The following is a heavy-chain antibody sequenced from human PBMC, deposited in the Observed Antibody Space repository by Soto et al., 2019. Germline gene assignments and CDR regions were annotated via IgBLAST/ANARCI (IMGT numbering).Heavy chain of an antibody. CDR2: IYYSGST. CDR3: ARVDSSSPYYYYMDV. CDR1: GGSISSYY. J-gene: IGHJ6*03. V-gene: IGHV4-59*01. Sequence: SETLSLTCTVSGGSISSYYWSWIRQPPGKGLEWIGYIYYSGSTNYNPSLKSRVTISVDTSKNQFSLKLSSVTAADTAVYYCARVDSSSPYYYYMDVWGKGTTVTVS. D-gene: IGHD6-6*01.